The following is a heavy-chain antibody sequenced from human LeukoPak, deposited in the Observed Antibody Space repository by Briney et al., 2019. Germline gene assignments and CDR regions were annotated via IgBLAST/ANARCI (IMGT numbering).Heavy chain of an antibody. D-gene: IGHD6-13*01. CDR1: GFTFSSYW. Sequence: GGSLRLSCAASGFTFSSYWMSWVRQAPGKGLEWVANIKQDGSEKYYVDSVKGRFTISRDNAKNSLYLQMNSLRAEDTAVYYCARSAKGSSWYHLGYYYYYYYMDVWAKGPRSPSP. V-gene: IGHV3-7*01. CDR2: IKQDGSEK. CDR3: ARSAKGSSWYHLGYYYYYYYMDV. J-gene: IGHJ6*03.